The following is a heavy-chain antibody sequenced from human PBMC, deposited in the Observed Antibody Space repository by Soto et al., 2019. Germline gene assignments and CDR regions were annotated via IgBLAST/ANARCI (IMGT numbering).Heavy chain of an antibody. V-gene: IGHV3-33*01. Sequence: QVQLVESGGGVVQPGRSLRLSCAASGFTFSSYGMHWVRQAPGKGLEWVAVIWYDGSNKYYADSVKGRFTISRDNSKNTLYLQMNSLRAEDTAVYYCARERRTWDGYNTLYYYYGMDVW. CDR1: GFTFSSYG. CDR3: ARERRTWDGYNTLYYYYGMDV. D-gene: IGHD5-12*01. CDR2: IWYDGSNK. J-gene: IGHJ6*01.